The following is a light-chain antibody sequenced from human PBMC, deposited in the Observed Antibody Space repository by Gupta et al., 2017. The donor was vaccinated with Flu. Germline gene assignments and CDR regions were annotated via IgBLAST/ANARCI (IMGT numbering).Light chain of an antibody. J-gene: IGLJ1*01. CDR3: QVWDSTSDDYV. CDR2: DDS. V-gene: IGLV3-21*02. Sequence: SDVLTQPPSVSVAPGPTARITCGGNNIGNKIVHWYQQKPGQAPVVVVFDDSDRPSRIPERFSGSYSGNAATLTSNRVEAGDEADYYCQVWDSTSDDYVFGTGTKVTVL. CDR1: NIGNKI.